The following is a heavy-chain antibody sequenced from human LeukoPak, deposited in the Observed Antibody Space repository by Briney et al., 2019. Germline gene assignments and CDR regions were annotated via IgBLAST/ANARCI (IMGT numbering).Heavy chain of an antibody. V-gene: IGHV3-23*01. CDR2: ISGSGGST. CDR3: AKVSLVRGVIEHFDY. CDR1: GLTFSSYA. Sequence: GGSLRLSCAASGLTFSSYAMSWVRQAPGKGLEWVSAISGSGGSTYYADSVKGRFTISRDNSKNTLYLQMNSLRAEDTAVYYCAKVSLVRGVIEHFDYWGQGTLVTVSS. J-gene: IGHJ4*02. D-gene: IGHD3-10*01.